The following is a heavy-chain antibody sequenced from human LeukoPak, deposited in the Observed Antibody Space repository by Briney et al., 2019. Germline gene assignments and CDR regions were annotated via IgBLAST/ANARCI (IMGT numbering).Heavy chain of an antibody. D-gene: IGHD3-16*02. V-gene: IGHV3-23*01. CDR2: ISGSGGST. Sequence: PGGSLRLSCVASGFTFSSYGMSWVRQAPGKGLEWVSAISGSGGSTYYADSVKGRFTISRDNSKNTLYLQMNSLRAEDTAVYYCAKDSRHMITFGGVIVPDAFDIWGQGTLVTVSS. J-gene: IGHJ4*02. CDR3: AKDSRHMITFGGVIVPDAFDI. CDR1: GFTFSSYG.